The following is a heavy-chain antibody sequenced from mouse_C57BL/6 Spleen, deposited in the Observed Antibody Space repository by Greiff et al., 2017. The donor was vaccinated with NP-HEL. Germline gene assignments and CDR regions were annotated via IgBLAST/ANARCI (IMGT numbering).Heavy chain of an antibody. J-gene: IGHJ4*01. V-gene: IGHV1-82*01. D-gene: IGHD2-5*01. CDR2: IYPGDGDT. CDR1: GYAFSSSW. CDR3: AIYYSKYAMDY. Sequence: VQLQQSGPELVKPGASVKISCKASGYAFSSSWINWVKQRPGKGLEWIGRIYPGDGDTNYNGKFKGKATLTADKSSSTAYMQLSSLTSEDSAVYFCAIYYSKYAMDYWGQGTSVTVSS.